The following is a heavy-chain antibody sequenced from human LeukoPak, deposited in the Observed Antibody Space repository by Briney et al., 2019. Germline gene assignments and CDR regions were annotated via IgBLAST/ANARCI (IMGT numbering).Heavy chain of an antibody. CDR2: INHNGNVN. J-gene: IGHJ6*02. V-gene: IGHV3-7*03. Sequence: GGSLRLSCAASRFTFSSYWMNWARQAPGEGLEWVASINHNGNVNYYVDSVKGRFTVSRDNAKNSLYLQMSNLRAEDTAVYFCARGGGLDVWGQGATVTVSS. CDR3: ARGGGLDV. D-gene: IGHD3-16*01. CDR1: RFTFSSYW.